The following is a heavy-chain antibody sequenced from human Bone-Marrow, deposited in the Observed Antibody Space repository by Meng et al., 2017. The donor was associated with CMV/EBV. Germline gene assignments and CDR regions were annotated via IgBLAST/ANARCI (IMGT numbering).Heavy chain of an antibody. CDR2: INHSGST. J-gene: IGHJ6*02. V-gene: IGHV4-34*01. CDR3: AREGGYCSSTSCYYYYGMDV. Sequence: GSLRLSCAVYGGSFSGYYWSWIRQPPGKGLEWIGEINHSGSTNYNPSLKSRVTISVDTSKNQFSLKLSSVTAADTAVYYCAREGGYCSSTSCYYYYGMDVWGQGTTVTVSS. D-gene: IGHD2-2*01. CDR1: GGSFSGYY.